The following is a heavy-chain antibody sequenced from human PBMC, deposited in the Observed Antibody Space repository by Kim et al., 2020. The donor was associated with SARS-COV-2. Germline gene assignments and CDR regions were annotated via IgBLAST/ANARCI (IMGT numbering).Heavy chain of an antibody. Sequence: SVKVSCKASGGTFSSYAISWVRQAPGQGLEWMGRIIPILGIANYAQKFQGRVTITADKSTSTAYMELSSLRSEDTAVYYCARGAFRGGLAVAGYDYWGQGTLVTVSS. J-gene: IGHJ4*02. D-gene: IGHD6-19*01. CDR2: IIPILGIA. V-gene: IGHV1-69*04. CDR1: GGTFSSYA. CDR3: ARGAFRGGLAVAGYDY.